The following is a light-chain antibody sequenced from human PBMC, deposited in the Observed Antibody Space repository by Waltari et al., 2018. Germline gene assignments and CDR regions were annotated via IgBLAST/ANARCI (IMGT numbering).Light chain of an antibody. CDR3: QQSYSIPLT. V-gene: IGKV1-39*01. J-gene: IGKJ4*01. CDR2: AAS. CDR1: QPISSY. Sequence: DIQMTQSPSSLSASVGDKVTITCRASQPISSYLNWYHQKAGEAPKLLIYAASSLQSGVPSRFSGSGSGTDFDFTISSLQPEDFATYYCQQSYSIPLTFGGGTRVEIK.